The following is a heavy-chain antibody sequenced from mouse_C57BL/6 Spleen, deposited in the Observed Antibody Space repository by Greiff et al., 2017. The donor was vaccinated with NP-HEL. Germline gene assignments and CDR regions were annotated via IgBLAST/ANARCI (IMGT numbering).Heavy chain of an antibody. J-gene: IGHJ2*01. CDR3: ARSPYYYGSSPYYFDY. Sequence: QVQLKESGAELARPGASVKLSCKASGYTFTSYGISWVKQRTGQGLEWIGEIYPRSGNTYYNEKFKGKATLTADKSSSTAYMELRSLTSEDSAVYFCARSPYYYGSSPYYFDYWGQGTTLTVSS. D-gene: IGHD1-1*01. CDR1: GYTFTSYG. V-gene: IGHV1-81*01. CDR2: IYPRSGNT.